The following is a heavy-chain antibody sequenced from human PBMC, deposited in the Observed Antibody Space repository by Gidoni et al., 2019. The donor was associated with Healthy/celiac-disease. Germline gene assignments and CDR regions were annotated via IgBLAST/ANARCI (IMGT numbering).Heavy chain of an antibody. Sequence: QVQLQQWGAGLLKPSETLSLTCAVYGGSFSGYYWSWIRQPPGKGLEWIGEINHSGSTNYNPSLKSRVTISVDTSKNQFSLKLSSVTAADTAVYYCARVGTGGSYRYTEPTSDYWGQGTLVTVSS. J-gene: IGHJ4*02. D-gene: IGHD3-16*02. V-gene: IGHV4-34*01. CDR1: GGSFSGYY. CDR2: INHSGST. CDR3: ARVGTGGSYRYTEPTSDY.